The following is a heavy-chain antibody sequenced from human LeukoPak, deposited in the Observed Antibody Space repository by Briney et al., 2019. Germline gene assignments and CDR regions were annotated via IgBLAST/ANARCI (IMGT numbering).Heavy chain of an antibody. CDR3: AREGGYCSGGSCKNWFDP. Sequence: SETLSLTCAVYGGSFSGYYWSWIRQPAGKGLEWIGRIYTSGSTNYNPSLKSRVTMSVDTSKNQFSLKLSSVTAADTAVYYCAREGGYCSGGSCKNWFDPWGQGTLVTVSS. D-gene: IGHD2-15*01. V-gene: IGHV4-4*07. CDR1: GGSFSGYY. CDR2: IYTSGST. J-gene: IGHJ5*02.